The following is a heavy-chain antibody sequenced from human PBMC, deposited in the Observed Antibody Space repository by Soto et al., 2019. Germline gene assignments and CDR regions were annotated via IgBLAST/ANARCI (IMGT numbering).Heavy chain of an antibody. Sequence: EVQLVESGGGLVQPGGSLRLSCAASGFTFSSYWMHWVRQAPGKGLVWVSRINSDGSSTSYADYVKGRFTISRDNAKNTLYLQMNSLRDEDTAVYYCARGDIGVVPSTRPYYWGQGTLVTVSS. V-gene: IGHV3-74*01. CDR2: INSDGSST. CDR1: GFTFSSYW. J-gene: IGHJ4*02. CDR3: ARGDIGVVPSTRPYY. D-gene: IGHD2-2*01.